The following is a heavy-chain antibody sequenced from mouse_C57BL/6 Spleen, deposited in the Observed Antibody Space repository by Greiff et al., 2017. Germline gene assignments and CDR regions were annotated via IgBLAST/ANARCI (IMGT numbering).Heavy chain of an antibody. D-gene: IGHD2-3*01. CDR3: ARGGWLLPLDY. Sequence: QVQLKQPGAELVRPGTSVKLSCKASGYTFTRYWMHWVKQRPGQGLEWIGVIDPSDSYTNYNQKFKGKATLTVDTSSSTAYMQLSSLTSEDSAVYYCARGGWLLPLDYWGQGTTLTVSS. V-gene: IGHV1-59*01. J-gene: IGHJ2*01. CDR1: GYTFTRYW. CDR2: IDPSDSYT.